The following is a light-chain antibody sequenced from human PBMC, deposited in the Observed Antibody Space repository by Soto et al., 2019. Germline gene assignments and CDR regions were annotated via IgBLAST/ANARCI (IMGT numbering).Light chain of an antibody. CDR2: AAS. CDR1: QEINFY. CDR3: QQIYSAPLT. Sequence: DIQLTQPPSSLSVSFRDTVTIICQASQEINFYLNWYQQKPGKAPKLLIYAASSLQSGVPSRFSGSGSETEFTLSISSLQPEDFATYFCQQIYSAPLTFGGGSKVEI. J-gene: IGKJ4*01. V-gene: IGKV1-39*01.